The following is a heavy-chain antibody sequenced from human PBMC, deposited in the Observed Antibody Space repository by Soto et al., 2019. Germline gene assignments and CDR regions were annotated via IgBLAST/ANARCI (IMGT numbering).Heavy chain of an antibody. Sequence: SETLSLTCTVSGGSISRSSYYWGWIRQPPGKGLEWIGSIYYSGSTYYNPSLKSRVTISVDTSKNQFSLKLSSVTAADTAVYYCARHDYGGYGLWGQGTLVTVSS. D-gene: IGHD4-17*01. J-gene: IGHJ4*02. V-gene: IGHV4-39*01. CDR1: GGSISRSSYY. CDR3: ARHDYGGYGL. CDR2: IYYSGST.